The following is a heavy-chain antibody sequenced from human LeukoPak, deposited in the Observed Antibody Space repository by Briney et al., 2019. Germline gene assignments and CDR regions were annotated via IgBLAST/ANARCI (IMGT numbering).Heavy chain of an antibody. CDR3: ARVRYYDSSGYPIPSHFDY. CDR1: GGSISSYY. V-gene: IGHV4-59*01. Sequence: SETPSLTCTVSGGSISSYYWSWIRQPPGKGLEWIGYIYYSGSTNYNPSLKSRVTISVDTSKNQFSLKLSSVTAADTAVYYCARVRYYDSSGYPIPSHFDYWGQGTLVTVSS. D-gene: IGHD3-22*01. CDR2: IYYSGST. J-gene: IGHJ4*02.